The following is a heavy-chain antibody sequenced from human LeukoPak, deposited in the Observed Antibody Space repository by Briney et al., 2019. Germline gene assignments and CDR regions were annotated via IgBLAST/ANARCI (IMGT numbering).Heavy chain of an antibody. V-gene: IGHV3-74*01. CDR2: MNREGSST. J-gene: IGHJ3*02. CDR1: GLTFSRHW. D-gene: IGHD4-17*01. CDR3: ARDLMIDCGDYGSFDI. Sequence: PGGSLRLACTPCGLTFSRHWTQWARQATGRGLVWLSRMNREGSSTSYADSVKGRFTISRDNAKNTLYLQMNSLRAEDTAVYYCARDLMIDCGDYGSFDIWGQGTMVTVSS.